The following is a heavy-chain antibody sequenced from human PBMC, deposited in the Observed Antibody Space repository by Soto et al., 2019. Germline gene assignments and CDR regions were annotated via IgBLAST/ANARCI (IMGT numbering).Heavy chain of an antibody. CDR1: EFTFSSYA. D-gene: IGHD2-8*01. J-gene: IGHJ6*02. V-gene: IGHV3-30*18. CDR3: AKDQSTNSRSYHALDV. Sequence: VPLVESGGGVVQPGESLRLSCAASEFTFSSYAMHWVRQAPGKGLEWVAVVSNDGSNKYYADSVKGRFTISRDNSKNTLNLQMNSLRAEDTAVYYCAKDQSTNSRSYHALDVWGQGTTVTVSS. CDR2: VSNDGSNK.